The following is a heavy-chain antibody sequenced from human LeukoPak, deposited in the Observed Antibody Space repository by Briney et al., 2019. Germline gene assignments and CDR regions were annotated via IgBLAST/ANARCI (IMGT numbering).Heavy chain of an antibody. D-gene: IGHD2-2*01. CDR3: ARPSIPSAAASALDI. J-gene: IGHJ3*02. CDR1: GGSVNSHY. Sequence: SETLSLTCTVSGGSVNSHYWSWIRQPPGKGLEWIGYIFYTGKTNYNPSLKSRATMSVDTSKNQVSLKMTSVTVADTAVYYCARPSIPSAAASALDIWGQGTMVTVS. V-gene: IGHV4-59*08. CDR2: IFYTGKT.